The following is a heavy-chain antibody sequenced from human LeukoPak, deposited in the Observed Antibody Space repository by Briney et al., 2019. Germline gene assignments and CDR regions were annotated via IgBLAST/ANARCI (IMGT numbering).Heavy chain of an antibody. D-gene: IGHD6-6*01. V-gene: IGHV4-59*08. Sequence: PSETLSLTCTVSGGSISSYYWSWIRQPPGTGLEWIGYINYSGSTNYNPSLESRVTISVDTSKNQFSLNLTSVTAADTAVYYCARAMSIAARLQTIFDYWGQGTLVTVSS. J-gene: IGHJ4*02. CDR2: INYSGST. CDR1: GGSISSYY. CDR3: ARAMSIAARLQTIFDY.